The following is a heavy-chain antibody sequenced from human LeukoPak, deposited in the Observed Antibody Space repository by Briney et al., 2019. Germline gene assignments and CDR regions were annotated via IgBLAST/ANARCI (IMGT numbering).Heavy chain of an antibody. D-gene: IGHD3-10*01. J-gene: IGHJ6*04. Sequence: SVKVSCKASGGTFSSYAISWVRQAPGQGLEWMGGIIPIFGTAKYAQKFQGRVTITADESTSTAYMELSSLRSEDTAVYYCARGQYYYGSGSGYYYGMDVWGKGTTVTVSS. V-gene: IGHV1-69*13. CDR2: IIPIFGTA. CDR1: GGTFSSYA. CDR3: ARGQYYYGSGSGYYYGMDV.